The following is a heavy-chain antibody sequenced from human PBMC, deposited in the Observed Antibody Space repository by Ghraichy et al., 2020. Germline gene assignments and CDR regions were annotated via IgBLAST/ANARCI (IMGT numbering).Heavy chain of an antibody. CDR1: GGSISSYY. V-gene: IGHV4-59*01. CDR3: ARNYDSSGYYYEGFDY. J-gene: IGHJ4*02. D-gene: IGHD3-22*01. Sequence: ETLSLTCTVSGGSISSYYWSWIRQPPGKGLEWIGYIYYSGSTNYNPSLKSRVTISVDTSKNQFSLKLSSVTAADTAVYYCARNYDSSGYYYEGFDYWGQGTLVTVSS. CDR2: IYYSGST.